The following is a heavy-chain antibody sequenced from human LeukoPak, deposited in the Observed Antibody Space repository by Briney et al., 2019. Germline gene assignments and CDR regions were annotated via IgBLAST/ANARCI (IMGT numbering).Heavy chain of an antibody. CDR1: GFAVSSHY. D-gene: IGHD6-6*01. V-gene: IGHV3-53*01. CDR2: RQSGGLT. J-gene: IGHJ4*02. Sequence: VGSLRLSCAVSGFAVSSHYMSWVRQAPGEGLDLVAIRQSGGLTQHADSVRGRFTISRDNSKNTVYLQMNRLRAHDTAVYYCARDARLWAVVGSVYFDNWGQGNLVTVFS. CDR3: ARDARLWAVVGSVYFDN.